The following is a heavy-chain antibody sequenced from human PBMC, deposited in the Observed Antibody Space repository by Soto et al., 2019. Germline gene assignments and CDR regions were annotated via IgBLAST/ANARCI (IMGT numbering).Heavy chain of an antibody. Sequence: QVQLQQWGAGLLKPSETLSLTCAVYGGSFSGYYWSWIRQPPGKGLEWIGEISHSGSTTNYNPSLKSRVTISVETSKNQFSLKLSSVTAAATAVYYCARHCAGDCSHAFDIWGQGTKVTVSS. V-gene: IGHV4-34*01. CDR3: ARHCAGDCSHAFDI. CDR2: ISHSGSTT. D-gene: IGHD2-21*02. J-gene: IGHJ3*02. CDR1: GGSFSGYY.